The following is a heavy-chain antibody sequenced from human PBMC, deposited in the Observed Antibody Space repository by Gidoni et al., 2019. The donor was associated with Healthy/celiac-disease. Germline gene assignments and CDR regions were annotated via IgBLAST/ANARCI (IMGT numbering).Heavy chain of an antibody. CDR1: GGSISSYY. Sequence: QVQLQESGPGLVKPSETLSLTCTVSGGSISSYYWSWIRQPPGKGLEWIGYIYYSGRTNYNPSLKSRVTISVDTSKNQFSLKLSSVTAADTAVYYCARAFPRSGWFDYWGQGTLVTVSS. CDR2: IYYSGRT. J-gene: IGHJ4*02. CDR3: ARAFPRSGWFDY. V-gene: IGHV4-59*01. D-gene: IGHD6-19*01.